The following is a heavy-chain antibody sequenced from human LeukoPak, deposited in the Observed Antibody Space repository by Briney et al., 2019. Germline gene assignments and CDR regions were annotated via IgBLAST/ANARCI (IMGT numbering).Heavy chain of an antibody. J-gene: IGHJ4*02. CDR1: GFTFSTYA. Sequence: GGSLRLSCAASGFTFSTYAMSWVRQAPGKGLEWVSVISGSGGSTYYADSVKGRFTISRDNSKNTLYLQMNSLRAEDTAVYYCAKDLLRREYYFDYWGQGTLVTVSS. D-gene: IGHD3-10*01. CDR3: AKDLLRREYYFDY. V-gene: IGHV3-23*01. CDR2: ISGSGGST.